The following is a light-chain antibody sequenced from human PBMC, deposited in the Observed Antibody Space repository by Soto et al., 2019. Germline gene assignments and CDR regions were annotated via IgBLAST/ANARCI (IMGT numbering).Light chain of an antibody. CDR1: QSVGSY. Sequence: EIVLTQSPATLSLSPGDRATLSFRASQSVGSYLGWYQQRPGQAPRLLIYYASNRATAIPARMSGSGSGRDSTLTTSSLEPVEFAVYYGQQRSDWSSTFGGGTKVEIK. J-gene: IGKJ4*01. CDR2: YAS. V-gene: IGKV3-11*02. CDR3: QQRSDWSST.